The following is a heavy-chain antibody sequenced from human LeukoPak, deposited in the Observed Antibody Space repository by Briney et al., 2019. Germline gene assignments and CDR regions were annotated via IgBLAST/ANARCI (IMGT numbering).Heavy chain of an antibody. D-gene: IGHD2/OR15-2a*01. CDR3: ARDTLTWVIDY. CDR1: GFTFSSYA. J-gene: IGHJ4*02. V-gene: IGHV3-21*01. Sequence: PGGSLRLSCAASGFTFSSYAMSWARQAPGKGLEWVSSISSSSSYIYYADSVKGRFTISRDNAKNSLYLQMNSLRAEDTAVYYCARDTLTWVIDYWGQGTLVTVSS. CDR2: ISSSSSYI.